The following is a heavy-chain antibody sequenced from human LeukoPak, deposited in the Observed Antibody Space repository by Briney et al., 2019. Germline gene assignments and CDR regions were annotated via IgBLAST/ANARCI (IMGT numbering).Heavy chain of an antibody. CDR1: GYIFASLW. CDR2: IYPADSDT. Sequence: PGESLKISCKGSGYIFASLWIGWVRQMPGKGLEWMGIIYPADSDTRYSPSFEGQVTISADKSISTAYVQWNSLKASDTATYYCARRDYGGNSHFDYWGQGTLVTVSS. J-gene: IGHJ4*02. D-gene: IGHD4-23*01. CDR3: ARRDYGGNSHFDY. V-gene: IGHV5-51*01.